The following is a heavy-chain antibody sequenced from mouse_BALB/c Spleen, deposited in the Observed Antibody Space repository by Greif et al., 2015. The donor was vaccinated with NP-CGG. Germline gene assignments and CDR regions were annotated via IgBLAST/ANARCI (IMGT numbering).Heavy chain of an antibody. CDR3: ARRTGTEAMDY. J-gene: IGHJ4*01. V-gene: IGHV1-84*02. CDR1: GYTFTDYN. Sequence: QVQLQPSGPELVKPGASVKISCKASGYTFTDYNINWVNPKPGPGLEWIGWLYPGSGNTKYNEKFKGKATLTVDTASSTAYMQFSSLTSEDTAVYFCARRTGTEAMDYWGQGTSVPVAS. D-gene: IGHD4-1*01. CDR2: LYPGSGNT.